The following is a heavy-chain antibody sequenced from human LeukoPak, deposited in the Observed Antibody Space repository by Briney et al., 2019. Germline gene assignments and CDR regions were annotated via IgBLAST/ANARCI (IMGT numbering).Heavy chain of an antibody. D-gene: IGHD7-27*01. CDR2: ISGSGGST. J-gene: IGHJ6*02. Sequence: GGSLRLSCAASGFTFSSYAMSWVRQAPGKGLEWVSAISGSGGSTYYADSVKGRFTISRDNSKNTLYLQINSLRAEDTAVYYCAKDPTLGYYYYGMDVWGQGTTVTVSS. CDR3: AKDPTLGYYYYGMDV. CDR1: GFTFSSYA. V-gene: IGHV3-23*01.